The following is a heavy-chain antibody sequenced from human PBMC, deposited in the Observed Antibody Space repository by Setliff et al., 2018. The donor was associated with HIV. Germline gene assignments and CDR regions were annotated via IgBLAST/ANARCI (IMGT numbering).Heavy chain of an antibody. D-gene: IGHD3-10*01. J-gene: IGHJ4*02. CDR2: IYYSGAT. V-gene: IGHV4-39*01. CDR1: GGSMSSSSYY. Sequence: SETLSLTCTVSGGSMSSSSYYWGWIRQTPDKGLEWIGIIYYSGATYYNPSLTSRVTISVDTSRNQFSLKLRSVTAADTAAYYCARLGYVSGGFYKTPGPYYFDYWGRGALVTVSS. CDR3: ARLGYVSGGFYKTPGPYYFDY.